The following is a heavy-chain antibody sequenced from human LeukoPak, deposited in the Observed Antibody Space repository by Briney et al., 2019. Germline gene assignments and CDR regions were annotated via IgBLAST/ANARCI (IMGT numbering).Heavy chain of an antibody. D-gene: IGHD5-24*01. CDR1: GYTFTGYY. J-gene: IGHJ3*02. V-gene: IGHV1-18*04. CDR3: ARVDGYPDPFDI. Sequence: ASVKVSCKASGYTFTGYYMHWVRQAPGQGVEWMGWIGAYNGNTNYAQKFQGRVTMTTDTSTSTAYMELRSLRSDDTAVYYCARVDGYPDPFDIWGQGTMVTVSS. CDR2: IGAYNGNT.